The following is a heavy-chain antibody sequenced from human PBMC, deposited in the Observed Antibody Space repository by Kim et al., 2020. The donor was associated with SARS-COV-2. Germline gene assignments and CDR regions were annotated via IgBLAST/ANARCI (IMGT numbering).Heavy chain of an antibody. D-gene: IGHD2-15*01. CDR3: ARGYCSGGSCPFDY. J-gene: IGHJ4*02. V-gene: IGHV4-31*02. Sequence: NQSIRSRVTISVDTAKNQFSLKLRSVTGADTAVYYCARGYCSGGSCPFDYWGQGTLVTVSS.